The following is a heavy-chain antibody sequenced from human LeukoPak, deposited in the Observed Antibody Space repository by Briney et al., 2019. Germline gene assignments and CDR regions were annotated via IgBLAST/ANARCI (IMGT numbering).Heavy chain of an antibody. CDR3: ARADSSGYYFDY. CDR1: GGSISSGGYY. D-gene: IGHD3-22*01. CDR2: IYYSGST. J-gene: IGHJ4*02. V-gene: IGHV4-31*03. Sequence: KPSETLSLTCTVSGGSISSGGYYWSWIRQLPGKGLEWIGYIYYSGSTYYNPSLKSRVTISVDTSKNQFSLKLSSVTAADTAVYYCARADSSGYYFDYWGQGTLVTVSS.